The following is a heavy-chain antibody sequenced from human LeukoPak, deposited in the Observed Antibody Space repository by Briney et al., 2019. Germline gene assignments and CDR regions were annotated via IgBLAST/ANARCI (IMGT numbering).Heavy chain of an antibody. CDR3: ARRYYDHGDYSADAFDI. CDR2: IYHSGST. V-gene: IGHV4-30-2*01. J-gene: IGHJ3*02. Sequence: SETLSLTCAVSGGSISSGGYSWGWIRQPPGKGLEWIGYIYHSGSTYYNPSLKSRVTISVDRSKNQFSLKLSSVTAADTAVYYCARRYYDHGDYSADAFDIWGQGTMVTVTS. CDR1: GGSISSGGYS. D-gene: IGHD4-17*01.